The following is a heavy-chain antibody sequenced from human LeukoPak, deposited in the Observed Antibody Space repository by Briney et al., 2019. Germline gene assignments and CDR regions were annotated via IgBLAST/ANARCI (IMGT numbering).Heavy chain of an antibody. CDR1: GFTFSNYW. Sequence: GGSLRLSCAASGFTFSNYWMHWVRQAPGKGLVWVSRINSDGINTSYADSVKGRFTISRDNAKNTLNLQMNSLRPDDTALYYCARALADTRNYYLGFDYWGQGTLVTVSS. D-gene: IGHD3-22*01. J-gene: IGHJ4*02. CDR2: INSDGINT. V-gene: IGHV3-74*01. CDR3: ARALADTRNYYLGFDY.